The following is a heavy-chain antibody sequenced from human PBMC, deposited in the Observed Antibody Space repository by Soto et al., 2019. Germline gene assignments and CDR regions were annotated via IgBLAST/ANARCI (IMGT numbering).Heavy chain of an antibody. D-gene: IGHD4-17*01. CDR3: ARSGRSGLRWLDFFDP. CDR1: GYTLTNYW. CDR2: IYPGDSDT. J-gene: IGHJ5*02. V-gene: IGHV5-51*01. Sequence: GESLKISCKGCGYTLTNYWIVWVRQVPGKGLEWMGLIYPGDSDTRYNPSFQGQVTISADKSTSTAYLQWSSLMASDTAIYYCARSGRSGLRWLDFFDPWGQGTLVTVSS.